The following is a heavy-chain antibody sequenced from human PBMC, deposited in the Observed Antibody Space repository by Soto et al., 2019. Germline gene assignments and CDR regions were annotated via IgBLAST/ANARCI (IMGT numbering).Heavy chain of an antibody. Sequence: EVQLVESGGGLIPPGGSLRLSCAASGFLVNSAYMTWVRQAPGKGLEWLSMINSDGSTLYAESVKGRFTISRDNSKNQVGLPMNSLRAEDTAMYYCARSGYSFAWGYWGQGTLVIVTS. D-gene: IGHD5-18*01. V-gene: IGHV3-53*01. CDR3: ARSGYSFAWGY. CDR1: GFLVNSAY. CDR2: INSDGST. J-gene: IGHJ4*02.